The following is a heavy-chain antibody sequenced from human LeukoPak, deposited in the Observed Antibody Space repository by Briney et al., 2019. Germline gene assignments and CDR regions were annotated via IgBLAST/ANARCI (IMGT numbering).Heavy chain of an antibody. V-gene: IGHV1-8*01. J-gene: IGHJ3*02. CDR3: ARSHTDAFGI. Sequence: ASVKVSCKASGYNFRSYGISWVRQATGQGLEWMGWMNPNSGNTGYAQKFQGRVTITRNTSISTAYMELSSLRSEDTAVYYCARSHTDAFGIWGQGTMVTVSS. CDR2: MNPNSGNT. CDR1: GYNFRSYG.